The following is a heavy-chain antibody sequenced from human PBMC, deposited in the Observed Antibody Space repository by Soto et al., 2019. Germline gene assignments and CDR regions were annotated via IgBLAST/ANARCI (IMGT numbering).Heavy chain of an antibody. D-gene: IGHD7-27*01. CDR3: ARDALTGDDAFDI. CDR1: GFTFSSYS. Sequence: GESLKISCAASGFTFSSYSMNWVRQAPGKGLEWVSYISSSSSTIYYADSVKGRFTISRDNAKNSLYLQMNSLRDEDTAVYYCARDALTGDDAFDIWGQGTMVTVSS. CDR2: ISSSSSTI. J-gene: IGHJ3*02. V-gene: IGHV3-48*02.